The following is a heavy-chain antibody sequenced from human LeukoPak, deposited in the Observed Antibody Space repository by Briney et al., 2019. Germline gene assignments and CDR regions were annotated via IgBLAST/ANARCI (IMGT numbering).Heavy chain of an antibody. CDR3: ARSDYNDYRGLGF. V-gene: IGHV1-46*01. D-gene: IGHD4-11*01. CDR1: GYAFTSYH. Sequence: ASVKVSCKASGYAFTSYHIHWMRQAPGQGLGWMGIIIPSSGSTTYAQKFQGRVTMTRDTSTSTVYLELSSLTSDDTAVYFCARSDYNDYRGLGFWGQGTLVTVST. CDR2: IIPSSGST. J-gene: IGHJ4*02.